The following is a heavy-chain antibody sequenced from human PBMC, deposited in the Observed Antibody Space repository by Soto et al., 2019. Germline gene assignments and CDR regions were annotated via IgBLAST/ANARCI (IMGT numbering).Heavy chain of an antibody. CDR1: SYY. CDR3: ARYRSGSHSINQLPN. D-gene: IGHD3-10*01. CDR2: NGGDA. Sequence: SYYWAWIRQPPGQGLEWIGSNGGDAHSNPSLKSRVSIAVDTSRNHFSLRLNSVTAADTAVYYCARYRSGSHSINQLPNWGQAILVTVSS. V-gene: IGHV4-39*02. J-gene: IGHJ4*02.